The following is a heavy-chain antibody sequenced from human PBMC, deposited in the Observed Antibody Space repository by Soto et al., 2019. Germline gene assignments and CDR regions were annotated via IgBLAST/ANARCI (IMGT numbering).Heavy chain of an antibody. D-gene: IGHD3-10*01. CDR1: GGTLSDHG. CDR2: TIPVFNTA. V-gene: IGHV1-69*06. J-gene: IGHJ3*02. Sequence: QVQLEQSGAEVKKPGSSVKVSCKASGGTLSDHGVAWLRQAPGQGLEWMGGTIPVFNTAKYAQKFQGRVTITADTFTNTAYMELSSLRSEDTAFYFCARGVYGSRYDYTGPSGLDIWGQGTMVIVSS. CDR3: ARGVYGSRYDYTGPSGLDI.